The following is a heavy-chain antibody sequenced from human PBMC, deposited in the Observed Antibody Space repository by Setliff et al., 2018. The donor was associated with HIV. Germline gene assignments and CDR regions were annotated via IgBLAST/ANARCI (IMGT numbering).Heavy chain of an antibody. CDR2: IYYTGYT. D-gene: IGHD4-17*01. V-gene: IGHV4-34*01. CDR3: ARRTATLRYNWFDP. Sequence: SETLSLTCAVYGESFSTYFWNWIRQSPGKGLEWIGTIYYTGYTFNNPSLTSRVTMSVDTSKSQFSLKLQSVTAADTAIYYCARRTATLRYNWFDPWGQGTLVTVSS. CDR1: GESFSTYF. J-gene: IGHJ5*02.